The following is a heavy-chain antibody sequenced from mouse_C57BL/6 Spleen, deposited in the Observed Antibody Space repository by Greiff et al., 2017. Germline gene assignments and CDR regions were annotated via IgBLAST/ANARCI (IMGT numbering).Heavy chain of an antibody. CDR2: INPNNGGT. J-gene: IGHJ3*01. Sequence: EVQLQQSGPELVKPGASVKISCKASGYTFTDYYMNWVKQSHGKSLEWIGDINPNNGGTSYNQKFKGKATLTVDKCSSTAYMELRSLTSEDSAVYYCARNYGTWFAYWGQGTLVTVSA. CDR1: GYTFTDYY. D-gene: IGHD1-1*01. V-gene: IGHV1-26*01. CDR3: ARNYGTWFAY.